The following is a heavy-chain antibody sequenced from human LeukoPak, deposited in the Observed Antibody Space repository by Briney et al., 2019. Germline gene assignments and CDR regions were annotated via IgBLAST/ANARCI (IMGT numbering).Heavy chain of an antibody. CDR3: ARKVVVPAAIRPNYYYYGMDV. V-gene: IGHV4-34*01. Sequence: PSETLSLTCAVYGGSFSGYYWSWIRQPPGKGLEWIGEINHIGSTNYNPSLKSRVTISVDTSKNQFSLNLSSVTAADTAVYYCARKVVVPAAIRPNYYYYGMDVWGQGTTVTASS. CDR2: INHIGST. CDR1: GGSFSGYY. D-gene: IGHD2-2*01. J-gene: IGHJ6*02.